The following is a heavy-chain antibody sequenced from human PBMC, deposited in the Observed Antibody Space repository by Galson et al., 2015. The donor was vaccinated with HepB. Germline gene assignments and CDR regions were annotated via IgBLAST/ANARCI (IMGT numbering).Heavy chain of an antibody. Sequence: SVKVSCKASGYTFTNYAMNWVRQAPGQGLEWMGWINTNTGNPTYAQGFTGRFVFSLDTSVSTAYLQISSLKAEDTAVYYCARPACGGDCYHAFDIWGQGTMVTVSS. CDR1: GYTFTNYA. J-gene: IGHJ3*02. CDR2: INTNTGNP. V-gene: IGHV7-4-1*02. CDR3: ARPACGGDCYHAFDI. D-gene: IGHD2-21*01.